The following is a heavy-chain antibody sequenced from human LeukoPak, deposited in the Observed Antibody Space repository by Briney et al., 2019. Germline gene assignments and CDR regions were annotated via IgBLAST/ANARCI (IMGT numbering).Heavy chain of an antibody. CDR2: INPSGGST. J-gene: IGHJ4*02. D-gene: IGHD3-9*01. V-gene: IGHV1-46*01. CDR1: GYTFTSYY. CDR3: AKCGEPSYEILTGYSRFDY. Sequence: ASVNVSCKASGYTFTSYYMHWVRQAPGQGPEWMGIINPSGGSTSYAQKFQGRVTITRDASTTTVYMQLSSLRSEDTAVYYCAKCGEPSYEILTGYSRFDYWGQGTLVTVS.